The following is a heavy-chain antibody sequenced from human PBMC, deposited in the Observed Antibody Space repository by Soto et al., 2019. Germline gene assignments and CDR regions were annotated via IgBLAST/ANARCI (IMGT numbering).Heavy chain of an antibody. Sequence: GGSLRLSCEASGFTVSSNYMNWVRQAPGKGLQWVSVIYLGGDTYYADSVKGRFTISRDKSKNTLYLQMNSLRAEDTAVYYCAKAISDYYAPFDFWGQGTLVTVSS. CDR3: AKAISDYYAPFDF. J-gene: IGHJ4*02. CDR2: IYLGGDT. CDR1: GFTVSSNY. V-gene: IGHV3-66*01. D-gene: IGHD3-22*01.